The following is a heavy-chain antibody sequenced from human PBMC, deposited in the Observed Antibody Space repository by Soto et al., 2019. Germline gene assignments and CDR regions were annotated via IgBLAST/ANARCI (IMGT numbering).Heavy chain of an antibody. D-gene: IGHD3-22*01. J-gene: IGHJ3*02. CDR1: GFTFSSYA. CDR3: ARSTYDSSGSHDAFDI. CDR2: ISYDGSNK. V-gene: IGHV3-30-3*01. Sequence: GGSLRLSCAASGFTFSSYAIHFFRQAPFKGLEWVAVISYDGSNKYYADSVKGRFTISRDNSKNTLYLQMNSLRAEDTAVYYCARSTYDSSGSHDAFDIWGQGTMVTVSS.